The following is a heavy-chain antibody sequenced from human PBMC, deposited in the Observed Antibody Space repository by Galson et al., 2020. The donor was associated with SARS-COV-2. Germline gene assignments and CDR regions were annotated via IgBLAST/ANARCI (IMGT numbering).Heavy chain of an antibody. CDR1: GFTFSSYW. V-gene: IGHV3-74*01. CDR2: INSDGSST. Sequence: GGSLRLSCAASGFTFSSYWMHWVRQAPGKGLVWVSRINSDGSSTSYADSVKGRFTISRDNAKNTLYLQMNSLRAEDTAVYYCARGPGYFDWLFRADYYYYGMDVWGQGTTVTVSS. J-gene: IGHJ6*02. CDR3: ARGPGYFDWLFRADYYYYGMDV. D-gene: IGHD3-9*01.